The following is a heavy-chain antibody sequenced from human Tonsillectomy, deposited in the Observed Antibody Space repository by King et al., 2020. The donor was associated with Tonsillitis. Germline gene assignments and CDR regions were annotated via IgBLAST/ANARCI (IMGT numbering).Heavy chain of an antibody. J-gene: IGHJ5*02. V-gene: IGHV3-15*01. CDR1: GFTFSNAW. CDR2: IKSRTDGGTT. D-gene: IGHD3-22*01. Sequence: VQLVESGGGLVKPGGSLRLSCAASGFTFSNAWMSWVRQAPGKGLEWVGRIKSRTDGGTTDYAAPVRGRFTISRDDSKNTLYLQMNSLKTEDTAVYYCTTSGYYYGSSTYTWGQGTLVTVSS. CDR3: TTSGYYYGSSTYT.